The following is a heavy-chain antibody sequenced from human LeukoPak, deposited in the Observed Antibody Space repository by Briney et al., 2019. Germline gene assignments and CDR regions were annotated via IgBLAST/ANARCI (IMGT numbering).Heavy chain of an antibody. J-gene: IGHJ6*03. CDR1: GGSISSSSYY. D-gene: IGHD3-3*01. Sequence: PSETLSLTCTVSGGSISSSSYYWGWIRQPPGQGLEWIVCIYYSGSTYYNPPLKRRVTISVHTSKNQFSLKLSSVTAADTAVYYCAREFRGYDFWSGYWRSYYYMDVWGKGTTVTVSS. V-gene: IGHV4-39*07. CDR2: IYYSGST. CDR3: AREFRGYDFWSGYWRSYYYMDV.